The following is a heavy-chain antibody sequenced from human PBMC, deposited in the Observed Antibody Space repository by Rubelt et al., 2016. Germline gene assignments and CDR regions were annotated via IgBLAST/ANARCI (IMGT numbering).Heavy chain of an antibody. V-gene: IGHV1-3*01. D-gene: IGHD6-13*01. CDR1: GYTFTSYA. CDR2: IDAGNGNT. CDR3: ARDRAGSSSWYPVFGAFDI. Sequence: QVQLVQSGAEVKKPGASVKVSCKASGYTFTSYAMHWVRQAPGQRLEWMGWIDAGNGNTKYSQKFQGRVTITRDTSASTACIELSSLRSEDTAVYYCARDRAGSSSWYPVFGAFDIWGQGTMVTVSS. J-gene: IGHJ3*02.